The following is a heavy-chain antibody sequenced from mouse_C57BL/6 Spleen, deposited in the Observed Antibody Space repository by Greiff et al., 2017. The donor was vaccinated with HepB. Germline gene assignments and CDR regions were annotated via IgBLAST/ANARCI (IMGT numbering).Heavy chain of an antibody. J-gene: IGHJ2*01. CDR3: ARSDSNYFDY. V-gene: IGHV1-54*01. D-gene: IGHD2-5*01. Sequence: QVQLQQSGAELVRPGPSVKVSCKASGYAFTNYLIEWVKQRPGQGLEWIGVINPGSGGTNYNEKFKGKATLTADKSSSTAYMQLSSLTSEDSAVYFCARSDSNYFDYWGQGTTLTVSS. CDR1: GYAFTNYL. CDR2: INPGSGGT.